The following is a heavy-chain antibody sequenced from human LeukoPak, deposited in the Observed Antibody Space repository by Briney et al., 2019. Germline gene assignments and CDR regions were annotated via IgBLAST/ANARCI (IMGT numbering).Heavy chain of an antibody. CDR2: ISYSGST. D-gene: IGHD3-16*02. V-gene: IGHV4-59*01. CDR3: AKYVWGSYPTFEDY. Sequence: SETLSLTCTASGGSTSSYYWSWIRQPPGKGLEWIGYISYSGSTNYNPSLKSRVTISVDTSKNQFSLKLSSVTAADTAVYYCAKYVWGSYPTFEDYWGQGTLVTVSS. CDR1: GGSTSSYY. J-gene: IGHJ4*02.